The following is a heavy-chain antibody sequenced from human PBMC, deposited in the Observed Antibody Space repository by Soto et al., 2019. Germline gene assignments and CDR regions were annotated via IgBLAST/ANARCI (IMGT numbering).Heavy chain of an antibody. V-gene: IGHV5-51*01. CDR1: GYRFTNYW. D-gene: IGHD2-15*01. CDR3: ARQRFCSEDTCSSDY. Sequence: GETLKISCKGSGYRFTNYWIGWVRQMPGKGLEWMGIIYPSDSDTRYSPAFQGQVTISVDKSISTAYLQWSSLKASDTAMYYCARQRFCSEDTCSSDYWGQGTLVTVSS. CDR2: IYPSDSDT. J-gene: IGHJ4*02.